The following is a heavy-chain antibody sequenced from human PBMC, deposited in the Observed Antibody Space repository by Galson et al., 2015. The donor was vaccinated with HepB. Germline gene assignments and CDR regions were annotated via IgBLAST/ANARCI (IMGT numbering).Heavy chain of an antibody. CDR2: ISYDGSNK. Sequence: SLRLSCAASGFTFSSYGMHWVRQAPGKGLEWVAVISYDGSNKYYADSVKGRFTISRDNSKNTLYLQMNSLRAEDTAVYYCAKMEEQWLGEYAFDIWGQGTMVTVSS. CDR1: GFTFSSYG. D-gene: IGHD6-19*01. V-gene: IGHV3-30*18. CDR3: AKMEEQWLGEYAFDI. J-gene: IGHJ3*02.